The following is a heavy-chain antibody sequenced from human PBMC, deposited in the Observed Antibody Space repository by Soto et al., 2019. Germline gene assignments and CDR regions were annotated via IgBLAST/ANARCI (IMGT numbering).Heavy chain of an antibody. CDR3: VGTGTTDDF. CDR2: IFYSGDT. J-gene: IGHJ1*01. Sequence: VQLQGSGPGLVKPSQTLSLTCTVSGASVNTGDYYWSYIRQSPGQGLEWLGYIFYSGDTYYNPCVKTRATLSPNTSRTQISLTLPSLTDADTAVYFCVGTGTTDDFWGQGTLVTVSS. V-gene: IGHV4-30-4*01. CDR1: GASVNTGDYY. D-gene: IGHD1-7*01.